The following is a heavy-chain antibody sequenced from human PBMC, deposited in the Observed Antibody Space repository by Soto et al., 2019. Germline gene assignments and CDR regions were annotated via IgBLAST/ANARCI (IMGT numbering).Heavy chain of an antibody. J-gene: IGHJ5*02. CDR1: GGSISSGGYS. CDR3: ANSGDSYGHGPWFDP. V-gene: IGHV4-30-2*01. Sequence: PSETLSLTCAVSGGSISSGGYSWSWIRQPPGKGLEWIGYIYHSGSTYYNPSLKSRVTISVDRSKNQFSPKLSSVTAEDTAVYYCANSGDSYGHGPWFDPWGQGTLVTVSS. CDR2: IYHSGST. D-gene: IGHD5-18*01.